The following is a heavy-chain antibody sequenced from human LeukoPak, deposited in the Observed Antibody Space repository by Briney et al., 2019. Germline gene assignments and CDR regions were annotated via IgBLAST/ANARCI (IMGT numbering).Heavy chain of an antibody. V-gene: IGHV1-8*01. CDR1: GYTFTSYD. D-gene: IGHD3-10*01. CDR3: ATLLLWFGEPKWGYY. Sequence: ASVKVSCKASGYTFTSYDINWVRQATGQGLEWMGWMNPNSGNTGYAQKFQGRVTMTRNTSISTAYMELSSLRSEDTAVYYCATLLLWFGEPKWGYYWGQGTLVTVSS. CDR2: MNPNSGNT. J-gene: IGHJ4*02.